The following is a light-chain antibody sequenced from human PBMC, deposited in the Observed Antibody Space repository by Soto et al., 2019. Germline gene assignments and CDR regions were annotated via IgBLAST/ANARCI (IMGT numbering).Light chain of an antibody. CDR3: QQYYSYPLT. V-gene: IGKV1-8*01. CDR2: AAS. Sequence: IRMTQSPSSLSASTGDRVTITCRASQGISSYLAWYQQKPGKAPKLLIYAASTLQSGVPSRFSGSGSGTDFTLTISCLQSEDFATYYCQQYYSYPLTFGPGTKVDIK. CDR1: QGISSY. J-gene: IGKJ3*01.